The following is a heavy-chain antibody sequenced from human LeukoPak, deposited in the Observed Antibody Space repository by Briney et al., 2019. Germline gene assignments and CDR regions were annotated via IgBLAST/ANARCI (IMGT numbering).Heavy chain of an antibody. CDR3: AKSVTREVNFDY. CDR1: GFTFSSYA. CDR2: ISGSGGST. D-gene: IGHD1-26*01. J-gene: IGHJ4*02. V-gene: IGHV3-23*01. Sequence: PGGSLRLSCAASGFTFSSYAMSWVRQAPGKGLEWVSAISGSGGSTYYADSVKGRFTISRDNSKDTLYLQMNSLRAEDTAVYYCAKSVTREVNFDYWGQGTLVTVSS.